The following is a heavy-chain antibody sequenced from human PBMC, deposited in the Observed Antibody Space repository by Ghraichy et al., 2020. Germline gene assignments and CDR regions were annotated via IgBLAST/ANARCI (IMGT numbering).Heavy chain of an antibody. D-gene: IGHD3-9*01. J-gene: IGHJ2*01. V-gene: IGHV3-7*04. Sequence: LSLTCAASGFTFSSYWMSWVRQAPGKGLEWVANIKQDGSEKYYVDSVKGRFTISRDNAKNSLYLQMNSLRAEDTAVYYCARARYFDWLLSDYWYFDLWGRGTLVTVSS. CDR1: GFTFSSYW. CDR2: IKQDGSEK. CDR3: ARARYFDWLLSDYWYFDL.